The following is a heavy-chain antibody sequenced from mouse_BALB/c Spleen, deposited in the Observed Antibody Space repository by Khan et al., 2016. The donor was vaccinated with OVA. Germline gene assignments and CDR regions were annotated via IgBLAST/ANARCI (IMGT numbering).Heavy chain of an antibody. CDR2: IYPGNVNT. CDR3: AREGYYGNYRAWFAY. CDR1: GYTFTDYY. V-gene: IGHV1-84*01. D-gene: IGHD2-1*01. Sequence: LEVSGPELVKPGASVRISCKASGYTFTDYYINWMKQRPGQGLDWIGWIYPGNVNTKYNEKFKDKATLTADKSSSTAYMQLSSLTSEDSAVYFCAREGYYGNYRAWFAYWGQGTLVTVSA. J-gene: IGHJ3*01.